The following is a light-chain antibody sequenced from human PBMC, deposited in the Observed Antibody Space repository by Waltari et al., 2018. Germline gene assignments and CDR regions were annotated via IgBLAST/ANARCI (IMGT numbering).Light chain of an antibody. CDR2: DTT. V-gene: IGLV1-40*01. CDR1: SSTIRSYYH. Sequence: QSVLTPPPSVSGAPGPRVTISCTGVSSTIRSYYHVPWYPQLPGTAPKLLIFDTTNRPSGVPNRFSGSKSGTSAFLAITGLQPEDEADYYCQSYDSSLSGWRVFGTGTKVTVL. J-gene: IGLJ1*01. CDR3: QSYDSSLSGWRV.